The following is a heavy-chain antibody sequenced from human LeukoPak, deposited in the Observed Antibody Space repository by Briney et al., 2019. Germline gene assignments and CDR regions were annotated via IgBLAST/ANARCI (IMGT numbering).Heavy chain of an antibody. J-gene: IGHJ4*02. Sequence: SQTLSLTRAISGDSVSGSPAVWNWIRQSPSRGLEWLGRAYYRSKWYIDYAVSVKGRITITPDTSKNQFSLQLISVTPEDTAVYYCARGAVRGGTNFDYWGQGTLVTVSS. D-gene: IGHD3-10*01. CDR2: AYYRSKWYI. V-gene: IGHV6-1*01. CDR1: GDSVSGSPAV. CDR3: ARGAVRGGTNFDY.